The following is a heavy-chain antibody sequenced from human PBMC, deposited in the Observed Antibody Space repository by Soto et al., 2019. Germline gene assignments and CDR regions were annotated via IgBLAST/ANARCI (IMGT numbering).Heavy chain of an antibody. CDR1: GFTFSSYA. D-gene: IGHD3-3*01. J-gene: IGHJ4*02. CDR2: ISGSGGST. Sequence: GGSLRLSCAASGFTFSSYAMSWVRQDPGKGLEWVSAISGSGGSTYYADSVKGRFTISRDNSKNTLYLQMNSLRAEDTAVYYCAKAPTYYDFWAHFDYWGQGTLVTVSS. CDR3: AKAPTYYDFWAHFDY. V-gene: IGHV3-23*01.